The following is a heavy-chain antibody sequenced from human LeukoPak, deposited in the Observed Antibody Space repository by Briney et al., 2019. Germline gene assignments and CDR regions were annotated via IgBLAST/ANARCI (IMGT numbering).Heavy chain of an antibody. V-gene: IGHV3-66*01. CDR2: LYRAGDT. J-gene: IGHJ4*02. CDR3: AADRKVGTWDPRFDY. D-gene: IGHD4-23*01. CDR1: GFTVSSNY. Sequence: GGSLRLSCAAFGFTVSSNYMSWVRQPPGKGLEWVAVLYRAGDTYYADSVKGRFTISRDDSKNTLYLQMNTVRVEDTAVYYCAADRKVGTWDPRFDYWGQGTLVTVSS.